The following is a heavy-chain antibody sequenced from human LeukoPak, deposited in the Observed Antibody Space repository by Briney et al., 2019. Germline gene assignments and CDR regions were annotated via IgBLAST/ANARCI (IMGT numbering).Heavy chain of an antibody. V-gene: IGHV4-38-2*02. CDR3: ARLGSTLNAWGSPDY. CDR1: GYSISSGYY. D-gene: IGHD3-16*01. J-gene: IGHJ4*02. Sequence: PSETLSLTCTVSGYSISSGYYWGWIRQPPGKGLEWIGSIYHSGSTYYNPSLKSRVTISVDTSKNQFSLNLSSVTAADTAVYYCARLGSTLNAWGSPDYWGQGTLVTVSS. CDR2: IYHSGST.